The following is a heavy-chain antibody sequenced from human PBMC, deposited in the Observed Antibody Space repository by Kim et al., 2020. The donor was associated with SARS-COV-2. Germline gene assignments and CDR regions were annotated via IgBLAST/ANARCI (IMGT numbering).Heavy chain of an antibody. CDR3: ATADQLLFHPVAFDI. J-gene: IGHJ3*02. Sequence: ASVKVSCKASGYTFTSYGISWVRQAPGQGLEWMGWISAYNGNTNDAQKLQGRVTMTTDTSTSTAYMELRSRRSDDTAVYYCATADQLLFHPVAFDIRGQGTRVTVSS. D-gene: IGHD2-2*01. V-gene: IGHV1-18*01. CDR1: GYTFTSYG. CDR2: ISAYNGNT.